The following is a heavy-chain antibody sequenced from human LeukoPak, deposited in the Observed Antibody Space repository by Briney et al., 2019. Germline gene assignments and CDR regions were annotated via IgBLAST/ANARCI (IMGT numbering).Heavy chain of an antibody. J-gene: IGHJ4*02. V-gene: IGHV4-59*08. D-gene: IGHD1-1*01. Sequence: SETLSLTCTVSGGSIASYYWSWIRQPPGKGLEWIGHMSYSGSTNYNPSLKSRVTISVDTSKNQFSLNLSSVTAADTAVYYCARHQRTGPFDYWGQGTLVTVSS. CDR1: GGSIASYY. CDR2: MSYSGST. CDR3: ARHQRTGPFDY.